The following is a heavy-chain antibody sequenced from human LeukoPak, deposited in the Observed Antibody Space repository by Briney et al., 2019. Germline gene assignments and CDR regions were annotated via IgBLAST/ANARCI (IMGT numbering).Heavy chain of an antibody. CDR1: GGSISRYY. D-gene: IGHD5-18*01. CDR3: ARDSRDTAMVTPLGAFDI. CDR2: FHYSGNT. J-gene: IGHJ3*02. V-gene: IGHV4-59*12. Sequence: SETLSLTCTVSGGSISRYYWSWIRQAPGKGLEWIGYFHYSGNTNYNPSLKSRVTMSVDTSKNQFSLKLSSVTAADTAVYYCARDSRDTAMVTPLGAFDIWGQGTMVTVSS.